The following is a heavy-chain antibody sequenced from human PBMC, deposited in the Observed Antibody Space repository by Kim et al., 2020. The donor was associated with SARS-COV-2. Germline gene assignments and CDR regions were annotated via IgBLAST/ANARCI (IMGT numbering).Heavy chain of an antibody. CDR1: GFTFSSYG. Sequence: GGSLRLSCAASGFTFSSYGMHWVRQAPGKGLEWVAVIYYDGSKKYYADSVKGRFTISRDNSENTLYLQMNSLRAEDTAVYYCVRDLHTVGISERGFDYWGQGTLVTVSS. D-gene: IGHD1-26*01. V-gene: IGHV3-33*01. CDR2: IYYDGSKK. CDR3: VRDLHTVGISERGFDY. J-gene: IGHJ4*02.